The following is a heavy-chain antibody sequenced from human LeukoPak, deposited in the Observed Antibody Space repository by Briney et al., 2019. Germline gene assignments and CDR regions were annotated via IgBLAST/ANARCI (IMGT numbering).Heavy chain of an antibody. CDR1: GFPFSSRV. D-gene: IGHD3-22*01. V-gene: IGHV3-48*01. J-gene: IGHJ4*02. CDR2: ISGSSSPI. CDR3: ARSSGYPYFDY. Sequence: PGGSLRLSCAASGFPFSSRVMSWVRQAPGKGLEWLSYISGSSSPIYYADSVKGRFTISRDNAKNSLYLQMNSLRVEDTAVYYCARSSGYPYFDYWGQGTLVTVSS.